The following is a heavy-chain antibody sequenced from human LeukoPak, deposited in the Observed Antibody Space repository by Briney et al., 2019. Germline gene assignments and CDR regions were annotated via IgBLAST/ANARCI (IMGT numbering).Heavy chain of an antibody. Sequence: ASVKVSCKASGYTFTGYYMHWVRQAPGQGLEWMGWINPNSGGTNYAQKFQGRVTMTRDTSISTAYMELSRLRSDDTAVYYCARDSSGYDFWSGYYNYYYGMDDWGQGTTVTVSS. J-gene: IGHJ6*02. CDR3: ARDSSGYDFWSGYYNYYYGMDD. D-gene: IGHD3-3*01. CDR1: GYTFTGYY. V-gene: IGHV1-2*02. CDR2: INPNSGGT.